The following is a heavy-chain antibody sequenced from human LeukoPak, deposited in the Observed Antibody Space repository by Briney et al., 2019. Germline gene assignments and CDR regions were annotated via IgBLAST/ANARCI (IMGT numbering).Heavy chain of an antibody. Sequence: SQTLSLTCTVSGGSISSGDYYWSWIRQPPGKGLEWIGYIYYSGSTSYNPSLKSRVTISVDPSNNQFSLKLSSVTAADTAVYYCAGGGSSWQPFDYWGQGTLVTVSS. J-gene: IGHJ4*02. CDR3: AGGGSSWQPFDY. V-gene: IGHV4-30-4*08. CDR1: GGSISSGDYY. CDR2: IYYSGST. D-gene: IGHD6-13*01.